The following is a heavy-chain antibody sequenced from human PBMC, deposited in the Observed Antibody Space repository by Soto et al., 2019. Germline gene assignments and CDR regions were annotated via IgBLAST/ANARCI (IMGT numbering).Heavy chain of an antibody. Sequence: QITLKESGPSLIKPTQTLALTCTFSGFSFNTRGVGVAWIRQPPGKTLEWLAVIYWDNDRRYRPSLTDRLSITKDMSTKQVVLTMTNVDPVDTGTYYCAHLVPGPLSFAYWGQGALVTV. CDR1: GFSFNTRGVG. V-gene: IGHV2-5*02. CDR2: IYWDNDR. J-gene: IGHJ4*02. D-gene: IGHD6-19*01. CDR3: AHLVPGPLSFAY.